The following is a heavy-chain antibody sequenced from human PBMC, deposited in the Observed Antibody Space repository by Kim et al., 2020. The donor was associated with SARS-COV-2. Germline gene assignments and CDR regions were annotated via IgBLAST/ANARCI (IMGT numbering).Heavy chain of an antibody. CDR2: ISYDGSNK. Sequence: GGSLRLSCAASGFTFSSYAMHWVRQAPGKGLEWVAVISYDGSNKYYADSVKGRFTISRDNSKNTLYLQMNSLRAEDTAVYYCARDNRLFGELFSPYADYWGQGTLVTVSS. J-gene: IGHJ4*02. CDR3: ARDNRLFGELFSPYADY. V-gene: IGHV3-30-3*01. CDR1: GFTFSSYA. D-gene: IGHD3-10*02.